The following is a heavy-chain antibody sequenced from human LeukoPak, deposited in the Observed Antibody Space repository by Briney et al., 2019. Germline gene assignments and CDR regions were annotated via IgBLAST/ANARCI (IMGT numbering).Heavy chain of an antibody. CDR3: ARDQHEIVVVPAAVDFDY. J-gene: IGHJ4*02. D-gene: IGHD2-2*01. Sequence: ASVKVSCKASGYTFTSYGISWVRQAPGQGLEWMGWISAYNGSTNYAQKLQGRVTMTTDTSTSTAYMELRSLRSDDTAVYYCARDQHEIVVVPAAVDFDYWGQGTLVTVSS. CDR1: GYTFTSYG. V-gene: IGHV1-18*01. CDR2: ISAYNGST.